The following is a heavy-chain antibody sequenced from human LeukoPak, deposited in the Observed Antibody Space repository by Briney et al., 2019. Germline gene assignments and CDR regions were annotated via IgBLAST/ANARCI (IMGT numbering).Heavy chain of an antibody. V-gene: IGHV1-18*04. D-gene: IGHD2-2*01. J-gene: IGHJ4*02. CDR2: ISANNGET. Sequence: ASVKVSCKASGYAFTNYGISWVRRAPGQGLEWMAWISANNGETRYAQNLSGRVTMTTDTSTSTAYMELRSLRSDDTAIYYCARRLRSALQLLSTDDWGQGTQVTVSS. CDR1: GYAFTNYG. CDR3: ARRLRSALQLLSTDD.